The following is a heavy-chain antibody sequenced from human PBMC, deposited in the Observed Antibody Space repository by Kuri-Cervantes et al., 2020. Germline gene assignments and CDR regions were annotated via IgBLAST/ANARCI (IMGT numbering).Heavy chain of an antibody. D-gene: IGHD3-10*01. Sequence: SETLSLTCTVSGGSISSSSYYWGWIRQPPGKGLEWIGSIYYSGSTYYNPSLKSRVTISVDTSKNQLSLKLSSVTAADTAVYYCARGSMGWFGESTRLDYWGQGTLVTVSS. CDR2: IYYSGST. V-gene: IGHV4-39*07. CDR1: GGSISSSSYY. CDR3: ARGSMGWFGESTRLDY. J-gene: IGHJ4*02.